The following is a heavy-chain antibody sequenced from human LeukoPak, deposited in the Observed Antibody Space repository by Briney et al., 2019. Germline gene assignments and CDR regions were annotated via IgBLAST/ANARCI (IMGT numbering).Heavy chain of an antibody. CDR2: ITSSGAYI. D-gene: IGHD5-24*01. Sequence: GGSLRLSCAASGFTFSSYSISWVRQAPGKGLEWVSSITSSGAYIDYADSVKDRFTISRDNAKNSLHLQMNSLRAEDTAVYYCARVTFGATTNNYYFYHMDVWGKGTSVTVSS. J-gene: IGHJ6*03. CDR1: GFTFSSYS. V-gene: IGHV3-21*01. CDR3: ARVTFGATTNNYYFYHMDV.